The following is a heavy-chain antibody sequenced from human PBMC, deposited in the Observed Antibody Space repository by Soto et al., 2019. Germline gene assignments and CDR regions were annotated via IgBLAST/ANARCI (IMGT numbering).Heavy chain of an antibody. CDR3: ARVETQRYYDGMDV. CDR2: IIPSLGTA. J-gene: IGHJ6*02. D-gene: IGHD2-15*01. CDR1: GGTFSSYA. V-gene: IGHV1-69*12. Sequence: QVQLVQSGAEVKKPGSSVKVSCKASGGTFSSYAISWVRQAPGQGLEWMGGIIPSLGTADYAQKFQGRVTITADESTSTAYMELSSLRSEDTAVYYCARVETQRYYDGMDVWGQGTTVTVSS.